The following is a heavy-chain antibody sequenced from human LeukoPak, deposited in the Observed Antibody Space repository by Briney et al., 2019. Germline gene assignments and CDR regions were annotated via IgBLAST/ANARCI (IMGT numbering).Heavy chain of an antibody. CDR3: ARGRAAGGTWSDY. Sequence: PGGSLRLSCAASGFTLSSYWVHWVRQPPGKGLMWLSRTNEDGSYADYADSVKGRFTISRDNAKNTLYLQMNSLRAEDTAVYYCARGRAAGGTWSDYWGQGTLVTVSS. V-gene: IGHV3-74*01. D-gene: IGHD6-13*01. J-gene: IGHJ4*02. CDR2: TNEDGSYA. CDR1: GFTLSSYW.